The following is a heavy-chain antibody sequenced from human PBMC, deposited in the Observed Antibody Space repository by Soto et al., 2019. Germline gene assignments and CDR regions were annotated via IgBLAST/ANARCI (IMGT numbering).Heavy chain of an antibody. J-gene: IGHJ2*01. Sequence: QVQLQESGPGLVKPSQTLSLTCTVSGGSISSGGYYWSWIRQHPGKGLEWIGYIYYSGSTYYNPSLKSRVTISVDTSKNHFSLKLSSVTAADTAVYYCARGAGTIFGVVGWYFDLWGRGTLVTVSS. D-gene: IGHD3-3*01. CDR1: GGSISSGGYY. CDR3: ARGAGTIFGVVGWYFDL. CDR2: IYYSGST. V-gene: IGHV4-31*03.